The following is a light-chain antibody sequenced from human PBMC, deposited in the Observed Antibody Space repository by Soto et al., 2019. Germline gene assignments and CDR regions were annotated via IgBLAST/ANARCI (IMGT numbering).Light chain of an antibody. CDR2: EVS. J-gene: IGLJ3*02. Sequence: QSALTQPASVSGSPGQSITIPCTGTISDVGGYNFVSWYQHHPGKAPKLMIYEVSNRPSGVSHRFSGSRSGNTASLTISGLQAEDEADYYCSSYTNSRTLVVGGGTKVTVL. CDR1: ISDVGGYNF. CDR3: SSYTNSRTLV. V-gene: IGLV2-14*01.